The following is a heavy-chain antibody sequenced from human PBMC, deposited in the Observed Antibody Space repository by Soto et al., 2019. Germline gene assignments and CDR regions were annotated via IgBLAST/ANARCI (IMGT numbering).Heavy chain of an antibody. V-gene: IGHV4-34*01. Sequence: SETLSLTCAVYGGSFSGYYWSWIRQPPGKGLEWIGEINHSGSTNYNPSLKSRVTISVDTSKNQFSLKLSSVTAADTAVYYCARGAGIYYDSSGYYPYYFDYWGQGTLVTVSS. J-gene: IGHJ4*02. CDR2: INHSGST. CDR3: ARGAGIYYDSSGYYPYYFDY. CDR1: GGSFSGYY. D-gene: IGHD3-22*01.